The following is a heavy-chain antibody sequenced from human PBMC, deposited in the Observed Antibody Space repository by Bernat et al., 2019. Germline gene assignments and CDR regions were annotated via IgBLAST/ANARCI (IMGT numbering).Heavy chain of an antibody. D-gene: IGHD3-3*01. J-gene: IGHJ6*02. CDR2: ISGSGGST. Sequence: EVQLLESGGGLVQPGGSLRLSCAASGFTFSSYAMSWVRQAPGKGLEWVSAISGSGGSTYYADSVKGRFTISRDNSKNTLYLQMNSLRAEDTAVYYCAKQGERITIVGVVSVGAYDYDGMDVWGQGTTVTVSS. CDR1: GFTFSSYA. CDR3: AKQGERITIVGVVSVGAYDYDGMDV. V-gene: IGHV3-23*01.